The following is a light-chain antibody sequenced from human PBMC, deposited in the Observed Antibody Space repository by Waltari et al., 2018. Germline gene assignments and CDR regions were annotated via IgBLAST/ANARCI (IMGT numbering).Light chain of an antibody. CDR1: QSVSTW. V-gene: IGKV1-5*03. Sequence: DIQMTQSPSTLSASVGDRVTITWRASQSVSTWLAWDQQKPGKAPKLLIYKASDLESGVPSRFSGSESGTEFAITISSLQPDDFATYYCQQYNSYTTFGQGTKVEIK. J-gene: IGKJ1*01. CDR2: KAS. CDR3: QQYNSYTT.